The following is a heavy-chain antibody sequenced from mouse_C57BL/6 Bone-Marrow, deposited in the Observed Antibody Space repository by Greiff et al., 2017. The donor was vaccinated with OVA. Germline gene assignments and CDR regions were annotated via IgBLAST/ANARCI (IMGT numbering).Heavy chain of an antibody. V-gene: IGHV1-82*01. Sequence: QVQLKQSGPELVKPGASVKISCKASGYAFSSSWMNWVKQRPGKGLEWIGRIYPGDGDTNYNGKFKGKATLTADKSSSTAYMQLSSLTSEDSAVYFCARSDYGSSCYYFDYWGQGTTLTVSS. CDR2: IYPGDGDT. D-gene: IGHD1-1*01. CDR3: ARSDYGSSCYYFDY. J-gene: IGHJ2*01. CDR1: GYAFSSSW.